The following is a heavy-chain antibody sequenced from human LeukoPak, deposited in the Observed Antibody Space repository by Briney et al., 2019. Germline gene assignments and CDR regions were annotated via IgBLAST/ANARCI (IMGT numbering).Heavy chain of an antibody. J-gene: IGHJ4*02. V-gene: IGHV3-23*01. CDR1: GFTFSSYA. CDR2: ISGGGIGI. CDR3: TRRRGNQQPIDY. Sequence: GGSLRLSCAASGFTFSSYAMSWVRQAPGKGLEGVSAISGGGIGIYYADSLKGRFTISRDDSKNTLYLQMNSLRAEDTAVYYCTRRRGNQQPIDYWGQGTLVTVSS. D-gene: IGHD2-2*01.